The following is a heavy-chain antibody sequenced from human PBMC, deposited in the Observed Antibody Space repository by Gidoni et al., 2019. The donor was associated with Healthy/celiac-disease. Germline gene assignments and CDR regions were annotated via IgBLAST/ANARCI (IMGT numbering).Heavy chain of an antibody. D-gene: IGHD6-19*01. CDR2: IKQDGSEK. J-gene: IGHJ4*02. CDR3: ARDSGYSSGWYGGVLFDY. CDR1: GFTFSSYW. V-gene: IGHV3-7*01. Sequence: EVQLVASGGGLVQPGGSLILSCAASGFTFSSYWRSWVRQAPGKGLEWVANIKQDGSEKYYVDSVKGRFTIYRDNAKNSLYLQMNRLRAEDTAVYYCARDSGYSSGWYGGVLFDYWGQGTLVTVSS.